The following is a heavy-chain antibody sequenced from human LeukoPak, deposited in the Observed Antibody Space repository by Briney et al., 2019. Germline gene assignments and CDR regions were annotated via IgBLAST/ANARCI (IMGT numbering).Heavy chain of an antibody. CDR1: GYTFTSYD. J-gene: IGHJ3*02. Sequence: GASVEVSCKASGYTFTSYDINWVRQATGQGLEWMGWMNPDSGNTGYAHKFQGRVTITRNTSISTAYMELSSLRSEDTAVYYCARARVPRDAFDIWGQGTMVTVSS. D-gene: IGHD3-10*01. CDR2: MNPDSGNT. CDR3: ARARVPRDAFDI. V-gene: IGHV1-8*03.